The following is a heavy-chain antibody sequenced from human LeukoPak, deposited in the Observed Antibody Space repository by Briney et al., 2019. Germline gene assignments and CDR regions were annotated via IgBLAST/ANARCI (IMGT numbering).Heavy chain of an antibody. V-gene: IGHV3-7*01. CDR3: ARGATWGYYDSSPPEY. CDR2: IKQDGSEK. J-gene: IGHJ4*02. CDR1: GFTFGNHW. D-gene: IGHD3-22*01. Sequence: GGSLRLSCAASGFTFGNHWMSWVRQAPGKGLEWVANIKQDGSEKYYVDSVKGRFTISRDNAKNSLPLQMNSLRAEDTAVYYCARGATWGYYDSSPPEYWGQGTLVTVSS.